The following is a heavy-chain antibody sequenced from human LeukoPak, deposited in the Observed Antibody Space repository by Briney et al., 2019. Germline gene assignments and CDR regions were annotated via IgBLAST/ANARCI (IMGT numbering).Heavy chain of an antibody. Sequence: PAETLSLTCTVSGGSISGSNYYWGWIRQAPGKGLEWIGSSHYNGQAYYNPSRASRVTISVETSRNQFSLKLVSVTAADTAVYYRARLSGEIIVVGAGIDSWGQGTLVLVSS. V-gene: IGHV4-39*07. CDR2: SHYNGQA. CDR1: GGSISGSNYY. J-gene: IGHJ4*02. CDR3: ARLSGEIIVVGAGIDS. D-gene: IGHD2-15*01.